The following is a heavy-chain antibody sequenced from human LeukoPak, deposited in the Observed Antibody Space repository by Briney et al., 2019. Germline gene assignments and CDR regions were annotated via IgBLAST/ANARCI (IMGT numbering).Heavy chain of an antibody. D-gene: IGHD4-11*01. V-gene: IGHV4-34*01. CDR1: GGSLTKYY. Sequence: PSDSLSLTCGVSGGSLTKYYRSSTRQPPGKGLEWIGELNRSGSTNYTPSLKSRVTISVDTSKNQYSLKLTSVAAADTAVYFCARSGLTTVLYLDWGQGTMVTVSS. J-gene: IGHJ4*02. CDR2: LNRSGST. CDR3: ARSGLTTVLYLD.